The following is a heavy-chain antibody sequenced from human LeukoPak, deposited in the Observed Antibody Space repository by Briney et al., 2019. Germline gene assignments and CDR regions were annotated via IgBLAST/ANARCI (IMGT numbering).Heavy chain of an antibody. V-gene: IGHV4-39*07. J-gene: IGHJ4*02. Sequence: PSETLSLTCTVSGGSISSSIYYWGWIRQPPGKGLEWIGNIYYSGSAYYIPSLKSRVTISVDTSKNQFSLKLSSVTAADTAVYYCARAPYWCGGSCYAGGLYGAQGPLVTVSS. D-gene: IGHD2-15*01. CDR3: ARAPYWCGGSCYAGGLY. CDR1: GGSISSSIYY. CDR2: IYYSGSA.